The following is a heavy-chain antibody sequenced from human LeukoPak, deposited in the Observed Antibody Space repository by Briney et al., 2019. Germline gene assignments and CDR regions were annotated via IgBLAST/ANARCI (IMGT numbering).Heavy chain of an antibody. D-gene: IGHD3-3*01. CDR2: IYHSGST. CDR3: ARDGGVDTYYDFWSGSPSPNAFDI. CDR1: GGSISSGGYY. V-gene: IGHV4-30-2*01. Sequence: SETLSLTCTVSGGSISSGGYYWSWIRQPPGKGLEWIGYIYHSGSTYYNPSLKSRVTISVDRSKNQFSLKLSSVTAADTAVYYCARDGGVDTYYDFWSGSPSPNAFDIWGQGTMVTVSS. J-gene: IGHJ3*02.